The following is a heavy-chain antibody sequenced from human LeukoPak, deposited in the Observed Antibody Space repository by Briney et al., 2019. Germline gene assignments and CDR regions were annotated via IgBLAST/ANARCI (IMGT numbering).Heavy chain of an antibody. D-gene: IGHD1-26*01. J-gene: IGHJ3*02. CDR2: IYYSGST. Sequence: SETLSLTCTVSGGSISSGGYYWSWIRQHPGKGLEWIGYIYYSGSTYYNPSLKSRVTISVDTSKNQFSLKLSSVTAADTAVYYCAREEVGAPGVFDIWGQGTMVTVSS. CDR3: AREEVGAPGVFDI. CDR1: GGSISSGGYY. V-gene: IGHV4-31*03.